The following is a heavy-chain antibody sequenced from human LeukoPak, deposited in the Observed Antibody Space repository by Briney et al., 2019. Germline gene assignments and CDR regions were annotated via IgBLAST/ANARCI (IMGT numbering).Heavy chain of an antibody. V-gene: IGHV1-2*02. CDR2: INPEKGDT. CDR1: GYTFGGYY. D-gene: IGHD2-21*01. Sequence: ASVKVSCKASGYTFGGYYIHWVRRAPGQGLEWLGWINPEKGDTKSAQKFRDRVIMTTDTSLTTAYMEVINLSSDDTAVYYCTRSSWDCSSGDCYSNMDFDYWGQGYLVTVSS. J-gene: IGHJ4*02. CDR3: TRSSWDCSSGDCYSNMDFDY.